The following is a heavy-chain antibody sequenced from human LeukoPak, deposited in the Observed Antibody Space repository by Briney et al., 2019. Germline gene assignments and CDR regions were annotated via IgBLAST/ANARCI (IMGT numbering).Heavy chain of an antibody. D-gene: IGHD5-18*01. J-gene: IGHJ4*02. CDR3: AKGGYSFPYYFDY. CDR2: IRYDGSNK. CDR1: GFTFSSYG. Sequence: GGSLRLSCAASGFTFSSYGMHWVRQAPGKGLEWVAFIRYDGSNKYYADSVKGRFTISRDNYKNTLYLQMNSLRAEDTAVYYCAKGGYSFPYYFDYWGQGTLVTVSS. V-gene: IGHV3-30*02.